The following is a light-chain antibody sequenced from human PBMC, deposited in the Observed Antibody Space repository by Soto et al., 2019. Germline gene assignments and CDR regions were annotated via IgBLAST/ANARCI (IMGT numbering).Light chain of an antibody. CDR1: SSNIGAGYD. CDR2: GNN. J-gene: IGLJ1*01. CDR3: QSYDSSLSGSYV. V-gene: IGLV1-40*01. Sequence: QSVLTQPPSVSGAPGQRVTISCTGSSSNIGAGYDVHWYQRLPGTAPKVLIYGNNNRPSGVPDRFSGSKSGTSASLAIMGLQAGDEADYYCQSYDSSLSGSYVFGTGTKLTVL.